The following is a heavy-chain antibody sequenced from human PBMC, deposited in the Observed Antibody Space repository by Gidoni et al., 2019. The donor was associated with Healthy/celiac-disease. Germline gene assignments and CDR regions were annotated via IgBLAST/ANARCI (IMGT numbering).Heavy chain of an antibody. CDR2: ISSSSSYI. D-gene: IGHD5-18*01. CDR3: ARATPHSYGPETYAFDI. V-gene: IGHV3-21*01. J-gene: IGHJ3*02. Sequence: EVQRVESWGGLVKPGGSLRLSCAASGFTFSSDSMNWVRQAPGKGLEWVSSISSSSSYIYYADSVKGRFTISRDNAKNSLYLQMNSLRAEDTAVYYCARATPHSYGPETYAFDIWGQGTMVTVSS. CDR1: GFTFSSDS.